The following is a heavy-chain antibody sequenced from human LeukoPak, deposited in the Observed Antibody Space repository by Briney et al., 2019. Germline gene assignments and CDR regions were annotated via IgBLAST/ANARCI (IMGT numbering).Heavy chain of an antibody. J-gene: IGHJ5*02. V-gene: IGHV1-2*02. Sequence: ASLRVSSKAPRYTFTGYFMHWVRQGPGQRLERMGWINPNSGGTNYAQKFQGRVTITRDTSISTAYMELSRLRSDDTAVYYCARGIWFGELSRGRFDPWGQGTLVTVSS. D-gene: IGHD3-10*01. CDR2: INPNSGGT. CDR3: ARGIWFGELSRGRFDP. CDR1: RYTFTGYF.